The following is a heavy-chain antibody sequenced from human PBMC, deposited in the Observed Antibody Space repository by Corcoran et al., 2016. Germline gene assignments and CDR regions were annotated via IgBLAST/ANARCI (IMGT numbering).Heavy chain of an antibody. CDR2: IYYTGTTS. D-gene: IGHD3-22*01. Sequence: QLQLQESGPGLVKPSETLSLTCTVSADSIRSGTYYWGWIRQPPGKGLEWIGHIYYTGTTSYYNPSLKSRVTISIDTSKSQFSLKLSSVTAADTAVYYCAAGAYYDSSGYYWGQGTLVTVSS. J-gene: IGHJ4*02. V-gene: IGHV4-39*07. CDR1: ADSIRSGTYY. CDR3: AAGAYYDSSGYY.